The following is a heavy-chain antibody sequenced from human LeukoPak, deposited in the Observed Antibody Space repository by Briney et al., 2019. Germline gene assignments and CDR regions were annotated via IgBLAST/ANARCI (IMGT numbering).Heavy chain of an antibody. CDR3: ARRSGGHSYSI. V-gene: IGHV1-3*01. D-gene: IGHD5-18*01. Sequence: ASVKVSCKASGGTFSSYAIIWVRQAPGQRLEWMGWINAGNGNTKYSQKFQGRVTITRDTSASTASMELSSLRSEDTAVYYCARRSGGHSYSIWGQGAMVTVSS. CDR1: GGTFSSYA. J-gene: IGHJ3*02. CDR2: INAGNGNT.